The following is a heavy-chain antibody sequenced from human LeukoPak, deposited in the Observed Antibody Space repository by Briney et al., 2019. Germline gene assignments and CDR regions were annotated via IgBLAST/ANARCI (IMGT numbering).Heavy chain of an antibody. CDR3: AQENDFVY. CDR1: GFTFSNYD. J-gene: IGHJ4*02. D-gene: IGHD3-3*01. Sequence: GGSLRLSCAASGFTFSNYDMHWVRQAPGKGLEGVAVISYDGTNKYYADSVKGRFTISRDNSKSTLYLQMNSLRAEDTAVYYCAQENDFVYWGQGTLVTVSS. CDR2: ISYDGTNK. V-gene: IGHV3-30*18.